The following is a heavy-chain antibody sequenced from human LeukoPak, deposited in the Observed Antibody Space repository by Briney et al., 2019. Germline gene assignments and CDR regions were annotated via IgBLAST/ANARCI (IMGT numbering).Heavy chain of an antibody. J-gene: IGHJ4*02. Sequence: SETLSLTCTVSGGSISSYYWSWIRQPPGKGLEWIRYTYYSGSTNYNPSLKSRVTISVDTSKNQFSLKLSSVTAADTAVYYCRGHTSYGNFDYWGQGTLVTVSS. V-gene: IGHV4-59*01. D-gene: IGHD5-18*01. CDR2: TYYSGST. CDR3: RGHTSYGNFDY. CDR1: GGSISSYY.